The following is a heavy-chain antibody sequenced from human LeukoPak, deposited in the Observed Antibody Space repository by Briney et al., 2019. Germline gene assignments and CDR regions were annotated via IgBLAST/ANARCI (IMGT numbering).Heavy chain of an antibody. Sequence: SETLSLTCTLSGGSISSYYWSWIRQPPGKGLEWIGYIYYSWSTNYNPSLKSRVTISVDTSKNQFSLKLSSVTAADTAVYYCARGIAAAGTGDYWGQGTLVTVSS. D-gene: IGHD6-13*01. J-gene: IGHJ4*02. CDR1: GGSISSYY. V-gene: IGHV4-59*01. CDR3: ARGIAAAGTGDY. CDR2: IYYSWST.